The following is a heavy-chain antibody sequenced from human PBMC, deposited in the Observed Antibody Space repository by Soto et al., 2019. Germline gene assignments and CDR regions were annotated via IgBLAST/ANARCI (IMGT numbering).Heavy chain of an antibody. J-gene: IGHJ6*02. CDR2: IYPSGNT. V-gene: IGHV4-4*07. CDR1: GGSISSYY. Sequence: PSETLSLTCTVSGGSISSYYWSWIRQTAGKGLEWIGRIYPSGNTNYNPSLKSRVTLSIDTSKNQLSLKMSSVTAADTAVYFCAGDEGYYYSGMDVWGQGTAVTVS. CDR3: AGDEGYYYSGMDV.